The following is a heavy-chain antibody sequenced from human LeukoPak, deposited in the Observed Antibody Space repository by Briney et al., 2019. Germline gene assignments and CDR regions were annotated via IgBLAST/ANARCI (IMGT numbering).Heavy chain of an antibody. CDR2: IIPIFGTA. Sequence: ASVTVSCTASGGTFSSYAISWVRQAPGQGLEWMGGIIPIFGTANYAQKFQGRVTITADESTSTAYMELSSLRSEDTAVYYCARDGLAYCGGDCYSVYGMDVWGQGTTVTVSS. CDR3: ARDGLAYCGGDCYSVYGMDV. J-gene: IGHJ6*02. D-gene: IGHD2-21*02. CDR1: GGTFSSYA. V-gene: IGHV1-69*13.